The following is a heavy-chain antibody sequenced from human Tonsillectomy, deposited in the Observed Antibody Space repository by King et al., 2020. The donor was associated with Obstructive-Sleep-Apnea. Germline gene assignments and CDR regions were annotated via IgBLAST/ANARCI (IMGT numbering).Heavy chain of an antibody. V-gene: IGHV4-59*01. J-gene: IGHJ6*02. CDR2: IYKSGST. CDR3: ARGDSKYYYGLDV. CDR1: GGSISSYY. Sequence: QLQESGPGLLKTSETLSLTCTVSGGSISSYYWSWIRQSPGQGLEWIGYIYKSGSTNYNPSLKSRVTISVDTSKNQFSLNLTSVTAADTAVYYCARGDSKYYYGLDVWGQGTTVTVSS. D-gene: IGHD4-11*01.